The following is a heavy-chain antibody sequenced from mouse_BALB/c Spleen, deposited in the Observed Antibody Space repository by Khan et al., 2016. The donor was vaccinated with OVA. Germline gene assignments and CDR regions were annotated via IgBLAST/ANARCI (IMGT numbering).Heavy chain of an antibody. CDR2: ISYSGNT. D-gene: IGHD1-1*01. Sequence: LQASGPGLVKPSQSLSLICTVTGYSITSDYAWNWIRQFPGNKLEWMGFISYSGNTKYNPSLKSRISITRDTSKNQFFLQLNSVTTEDTATYYCARVYGGDFDYWGQGTTLTVSS. V-gene: IGHV3-2*02. CDR1: GYSITSDYA. J-gene: IGHJ2*01. CDR3: ARVYGGDFDY.